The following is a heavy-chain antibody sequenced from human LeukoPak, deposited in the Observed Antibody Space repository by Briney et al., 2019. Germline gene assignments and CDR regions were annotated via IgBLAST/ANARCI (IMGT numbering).Heavy chain of an antibody. CDR3: ARGPLAAADDYYMDV. Sequence: ASVKVSCKASGYTFTSYDINWVRQATGQGLEWMGWMNPNSGNTGYAQKFQGRVTITRNTSISTAYMELSSLRSEDTAVYYCARGPLAAADDYYMDVWGKGTTVTASS. V-gene: IGHV1-8*03. CDR1: GYTFTSYD. J-gene: IGHJ6*03. D-gene: IGHD6-13*01. CDR2: MNPNSGNT.